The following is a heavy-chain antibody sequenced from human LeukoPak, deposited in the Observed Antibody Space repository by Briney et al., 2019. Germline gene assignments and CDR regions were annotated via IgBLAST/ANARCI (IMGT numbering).Heavy chain of an antibody. V-gene: IGHV4-59*08. CDR2: ISYSGNT. J-gene: IGHJ5*02. CDR3: ARQEVLRYFDWSTGFAWFDP. Sequence: SETLSLTCTVTGDSISDYYWSWIRQPAGKGLEWIGHISYSGNTNYNPSLRSRVTISVDTSKNQFSLKLSSVTAADTAVYYCARQEVLRYFDWSTGFAWFDPWGQGTLVTVSS. D-gene: IGHD3-9*01. CDR1: GDSISDYY.